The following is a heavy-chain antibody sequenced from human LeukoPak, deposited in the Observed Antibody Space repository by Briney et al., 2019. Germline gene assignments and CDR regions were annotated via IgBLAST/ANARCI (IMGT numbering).Heavy chain of an antibody. D-gene: IGHD2-2*01. Sequence: SDTLSLTCTSGGSISSSSYYWGWIRKPPGKGLEWIGMVYYSGSTYYNPSLNSRVTMSVDTSKNQFSLKLTSVTDADTAVYYCASLPGYCIITTCHHFDYWGQGTLVTVSS. CDR1: GGSISSSSYY. J-gene: IGHJ4*02. CDR3: ASLPGYCIITTCHHFDY. CDR2: VYYSGST. V-gene: IGHV4-39*01.